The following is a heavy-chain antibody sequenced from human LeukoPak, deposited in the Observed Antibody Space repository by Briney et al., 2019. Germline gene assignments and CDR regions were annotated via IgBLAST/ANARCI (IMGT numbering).Heavy chain of an antibody. D-gene: IGHD3-9*01. CDR1: GFTFSSYE. J-gene: IGHJ5*02. Sequence: GGSLRLSCAASGFTFSSYEMNWDRQAPGKGLEWVSYISSSGSTIYYADSVKGRFTISRDNAKNSLYLQMNSLRAEDTAVYYFASLPSGEYYDILTGFGFAPWGQGTLVTVSS. CDR3: ASLPSGEYYDILTGFGFAP. CDR2: ISSSGSTI. V-gene: IGHV3-48*03.